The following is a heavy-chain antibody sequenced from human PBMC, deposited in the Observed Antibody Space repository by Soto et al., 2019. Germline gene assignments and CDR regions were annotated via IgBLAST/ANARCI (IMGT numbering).Heavy chain of an antibody. Sequence: QVHLVQSGAEVKMPGASVKVSCKASGFTFTSYAFTWVRQAPGQGLEWMGWISAYNGNTNYARNFRGRVTMTTDSPPSTVYIELGSPTSDDTAVYFCARDFAGWPPDGVDSWGQGTLVSVPA. D-gene: IGHD3-16*01. CDR2: ISAYNGNT. CDR3: ARDFAGWPPDGVDS. J-gene: IGHJ4*02. CDR1: GFTFTSYA. V-gene: IGHV1-18*01.